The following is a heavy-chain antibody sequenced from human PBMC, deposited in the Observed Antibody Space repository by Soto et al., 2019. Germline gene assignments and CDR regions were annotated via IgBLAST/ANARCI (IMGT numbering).Heavy chain of an antibody. J-gene: IGHJ6*02. CDR3: ASLITMVRGVNPYYYYYGMDV. CDR2: IIPIFGTA. Sequence: SVKVSCKASGGTFSSYAISCVRQAPVQGRDWMGGIIPIFGTANYAQKFQGRVTITADESTSTAYMELSSLRSGDTAVYYCASLITMVRGVNPYYYYYGMDVWGQGTTVTVSS. V-gene: IGHV1-69*13. D-gene: IGHD3-10*01. CDR1: GGTFSSYA.